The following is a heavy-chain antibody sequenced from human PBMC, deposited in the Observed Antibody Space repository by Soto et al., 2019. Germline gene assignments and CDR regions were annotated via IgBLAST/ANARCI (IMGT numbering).Heavy chain of an antibody. V-gene: IGHV1-18*01. J-gene: IGHJ4*02. D-gene: IGHD6-6*01. CDR3: ARGRDGDY. Sequence: QVHLVQSGAEVKKPGASVKVSCKASGYTFTSYGITWVRQAPGQGLERMGWISAHNGNTDYAQKLQGRVIVTRDTSTTPAYMELRSLRSDDTAVYYCARGRDGDYWGQGALVTVSS. CDR2: ISAHNGNT. CDR1: GYTFTSYG.